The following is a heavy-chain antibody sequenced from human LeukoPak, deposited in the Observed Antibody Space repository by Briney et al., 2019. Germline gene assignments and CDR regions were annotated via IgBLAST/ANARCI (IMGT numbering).Heavy chain of an antibody. D-gene: IGHD2-21*02. CDR3: AGDLVTSSAPDPYFYYMDV. CDR1: GFSFSSYV. Sequence: GTSLRLSCAASGFSFSSYVMHWVRQAPGKGREWVSLVSSDGSRQHYGDSVQGLFTISRDDSKNAVFLQMNSLRPEDTAVYYCAGDLVTSSAPDPYFYYMDVWGKGTTVTVSS. J-gene: IGHJ6*03. CDR2: VSSDGSRQ. V-gene: IGHV3-30*04.